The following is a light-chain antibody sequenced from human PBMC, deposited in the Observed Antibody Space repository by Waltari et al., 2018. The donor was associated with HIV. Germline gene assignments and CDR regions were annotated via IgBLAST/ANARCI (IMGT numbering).Light chain of an antibody. V-gene: IGLV1-40*01. Sequence: QSVLTQPPSVSGAPGQRVSISCTGSSSNIGEGYDVHWYQELPGTAPQLLIYGDTNRPSGGPDRFSGSKSCTSASLASTWLQFEDEADYYCQSYDSSLSAWVFGGGTKLTVL. J-gene: IGLJ3*02. CDR2: GDT. CDR1: SSNIGEGYD. CDR3: QSYDSSLSAWV.